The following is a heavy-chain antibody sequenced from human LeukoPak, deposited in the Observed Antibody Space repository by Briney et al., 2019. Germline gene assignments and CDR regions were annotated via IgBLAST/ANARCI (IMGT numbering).Heavy chain of an antibody. J-gene: IGHJ4*02. Sequence: GGSLRLSCAASGFTFSSYGMHWVRQAPGKGLEWVAVISYDGSNKYYADSVKGRFTISRDNSKNTLYLQMNSLSAEDTAVYYCARHRTASDNWGQGTLVTVSS. CDR3: ARHRTASDN. CDR1: GFTFSSYG. CDR2: ISYDGSNK. V-gene: IGHV3-30*03. D-gene: IGHD3-16*02.